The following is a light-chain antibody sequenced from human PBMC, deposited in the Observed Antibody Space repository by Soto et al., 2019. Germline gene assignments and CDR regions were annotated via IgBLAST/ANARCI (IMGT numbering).Light chain of an antibody. CDR2: HNS. V-gene: IGLV1-40*01. J-gene: IGLJ1*01. Sequence: QTVVTQPPSVSGAPGQRVTLSCTGSSSNIGAGYDVHWYQQLPGTAPKLLIFHNSNRPSGVPDRFSGSKSGTSASLAITGLQAEDEADYYCQSYDSRLSGYVFGTGTKLTVL. CDR3: QSYDSRLSGYV. CDR1: SSNIGAGYD.